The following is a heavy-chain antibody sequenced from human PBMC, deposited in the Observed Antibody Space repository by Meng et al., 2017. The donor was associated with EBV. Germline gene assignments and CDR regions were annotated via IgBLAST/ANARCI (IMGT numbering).Heavy chain of an antibody. J-gene: IGHJ4*02. Sequence: QGKAVQCGAEVKKAGAAVKVSCKASGYNFTSYGMSWVRQAPGQGLEWMGWISAYNGNTNYAQKLQGRVTMTTDTSTSTAYMELRSLRSDDTAVYYCARGLDYFDYWGQGTLVTVSS. CDR3: ARGLDYFDY. CDR2: ISAYNGNT. CDR1: GYNFTSYG. V-gene: IGHV1-18*01.